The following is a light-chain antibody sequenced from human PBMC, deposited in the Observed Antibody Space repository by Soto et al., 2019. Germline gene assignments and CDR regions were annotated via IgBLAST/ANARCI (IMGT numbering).Light chain of an antibody. Sequence: QSVLTQPPSASGTPGQRVTISCSGSSSNIGTNTVNWYYQLPGTAPKLLIYRNNQRPSGVPDRFSGSKSGTSASLAISGLQSEDEGDYCCAAWDDSLKGVVFGGGTQLTVL. V-gene: IGLV1-44*01. J-gene: IGLJ2*01. CDR3: AAWDDSLKGVV. CDR2: RNN. CDR1: SSNIGTNT.